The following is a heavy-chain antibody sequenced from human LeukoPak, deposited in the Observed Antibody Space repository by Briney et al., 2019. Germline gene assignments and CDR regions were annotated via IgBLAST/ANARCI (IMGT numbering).Heavy chain of an antibody. CDR3: ARAIAAAGIFDY. V-gene: IGHV4-39*07. Sequence: PSETLSLTCTVSGGSISSSGYYWGWIRQPPGKGLEWIGSIYHSGSTYYNPSLKSRVTISVDTSKNQFSLKLSSVTAADTAVYYCARAIAAAGIFDYWGQGTLVTVSS. CDR1: GGSISSSGYY. CDR2: IYHSGST. J-gene: IGHJ4*02. D-gene: IGHD6-13*01.